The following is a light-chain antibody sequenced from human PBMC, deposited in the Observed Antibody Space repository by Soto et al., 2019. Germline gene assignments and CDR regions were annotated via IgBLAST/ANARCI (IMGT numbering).Light chain of an antibody. J-gene: IGKJ1*01. CDR2: DAS. CDR3: HQYASSPQT. CDR1: QSVSSNY. V-gene: IGKV3-20*01. Sequence: EKGFKKSPGTVSLYTRDRASLSCRASQSVSSNYLAWYQQRAGQAPRLLIYDASSRATGITDRFSGSGSGTDFTLTITRLEPEDFAVYYCHQYASSPQTFCQVTKVDIK.